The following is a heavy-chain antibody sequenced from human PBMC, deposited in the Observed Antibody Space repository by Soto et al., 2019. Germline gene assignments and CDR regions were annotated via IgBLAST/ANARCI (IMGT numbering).Heavy chain of an antibody. V-gene: IGHV1-2*04. Sequence: ASVKVSCKASGYTFTGYYMHWVRRAPGQGLEWMGWINPNSGGTNYAQKFQGWVTMTRDTSISTAYMELSRLRSDDTAVYYCARESRDMTTVTTSYRVAYFDPWGQGTLVTVSS. CDR3: ARESRDMTTVTTSYRVAYFDP. J-gene: IGHJ5*02. CDR1: GYTFTGYY. D-gene: IGHD4-4*01. CDR2: INPNSGGT.